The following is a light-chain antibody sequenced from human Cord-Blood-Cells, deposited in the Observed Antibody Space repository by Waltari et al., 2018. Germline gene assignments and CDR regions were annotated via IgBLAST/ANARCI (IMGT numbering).Light chain of an antibody. Sequence: DIVMTQSPDSLAVSLGERATINCKSSQSVLYSSNNKNYLAWYQQKPGQPTKLLIFWASTRESGFPDRFSGSGSGTDFTLTISSLQAEDVAVYYCQQYYSTPYTFGQGTKLEIK. V-gene: IGKV4-1*01. CDR3: QQYYSTPYT. CDR2: WAS. J-gene: IGKJ2*01. CDR1: QSVLYSSNNKNY.